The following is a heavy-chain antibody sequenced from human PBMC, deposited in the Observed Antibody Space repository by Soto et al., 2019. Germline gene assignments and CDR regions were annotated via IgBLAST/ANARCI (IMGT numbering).Heavy chain of an antibody. CDR1: GFTFSSYA. J-gene: IGHJ6*02. CDR2: ISYDGSNK. CDR3: AKSPMIVVVERYYGMDV. Sequence: QVQLVESGGGVVQPGRSLRLSCAASGFTFSSYAMHWVRQAPGKGLEWVAVISYDGSNKYYADSVKGRFTISRDNSKNTLYLQANSLRAEDTAVYYCAKSPMIVVVERYYGMDVWGQGTTVTVSS. V-gene: IGHV3-30-3*02. D-gene: IGHD3-22*01.